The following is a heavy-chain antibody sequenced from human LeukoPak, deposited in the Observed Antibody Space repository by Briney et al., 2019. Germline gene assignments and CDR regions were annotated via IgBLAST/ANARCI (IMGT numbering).Heavy chain of an antibody. CDR3: ARGNYYDSSAYNLDH. D-gene: IGHD3-22*01. Sequence: ASVKVSCKASEYTFIAYYLHWVRQAPGQGLEWMGWVNPDSGGTNYAQKFQSRVTMTRDTSITTAYMELNSLRSDDTAVYYCARGNYYDSSAYNLDHWGQGTLVTVSS. J-gene: IGHJ4*02. CDR2: VNPDSGGT. V-gene: IGHV1-2*02. CDR1: EYTFIAYY.